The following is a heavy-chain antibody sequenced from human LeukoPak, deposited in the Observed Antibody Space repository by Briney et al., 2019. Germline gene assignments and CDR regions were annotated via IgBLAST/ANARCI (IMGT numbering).Heavy chain of an antibody. CDR2: ISGTGGGT. CDR3: TKGGSYAPLDY. CDR1: GFIFSSSA. Sequence: GGSLRLSCAASGFIFSSSAMTWVRQAPGKGLEWVSAISGTGGGTVCADSVKGRLTISRDNSKNTLYLQMSSLGDEDTAIYYCTKGGSYAPLDYWGQGTLVTVSS. V-gene: IGHV3-23*01. J-gene: IGHJ4*02. D-gene: IGHD1-26*01.